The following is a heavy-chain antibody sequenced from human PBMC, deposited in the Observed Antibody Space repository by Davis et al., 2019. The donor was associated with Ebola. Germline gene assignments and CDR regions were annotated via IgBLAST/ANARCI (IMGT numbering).Heavy chain of an antibody. D-gene: IGHD1-26*01. V-gene: IGHV3-7*01. CDR3: ARWSWELLFDY. CDR1: GFTVSSNY. Sequence: GESLKISCAASGFTVSSNYMSWVRQAPGKGLEWVANIKQDGSEKYYVDSVKGRFTISRDNAKNSLYLQMNSLRAEDTAVYYCARWSWELLFDYWGQGTLVTVSS. J-gene: IGHJ4*02. CDR2: IKQDGSEK.